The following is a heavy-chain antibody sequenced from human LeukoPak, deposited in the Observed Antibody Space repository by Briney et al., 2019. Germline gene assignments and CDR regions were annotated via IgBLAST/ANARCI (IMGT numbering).Heavy chain of an antibody. CDR2: IVVGSGNT. CDR3: AAESTNYGMDV. Sequence: VASVTVSCTASGFTFTSSAVQWLRQARGQRLEWIGWIVVGSGNTNYAQKFQERVTITRDMSTSTAYMELSSLRSEDTAVYYCAAESTNYGMDVWGQGTTVTVSS. CDR1: GFTFTSSA. V-gene: IGHV1-58*01. J-gene: IGHJ6*02.